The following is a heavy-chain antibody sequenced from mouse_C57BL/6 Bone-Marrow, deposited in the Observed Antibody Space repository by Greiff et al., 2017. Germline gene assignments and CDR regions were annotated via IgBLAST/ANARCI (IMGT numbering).Heavy chain of an antibody. Sequence: QVQLQQSGAELMKPGASVKLSCKATGYTFTGYWIEWVKQRPGHGLEWIGEILPGSGSTNYNAKFKGKATFTADTSSNTAYMQLSSLTTEDSAIYYCARGWFGWFAYWGQGTLVTVSA. CDR3: ARGWFGWFAY. CDR2: ILPGSGST. J-gene: IGHJ3*01. V-gene: IGHV1-9*01. D-gene: IGHD1-1*02. CDR1: GYTFTGYW.